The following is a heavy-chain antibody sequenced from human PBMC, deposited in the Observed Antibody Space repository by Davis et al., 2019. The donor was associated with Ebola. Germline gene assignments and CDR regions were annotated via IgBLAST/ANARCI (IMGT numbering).Heavy chain of an antibody. CDR1: GFTVSSNY. V-gene: IGHV3-53*01. CDR2: IYSGGST. J-gene: IGHJ6*02. D-gene: IGHD3-10*01. CDR3: ARDHRDYYGSGSYLYRVGMDV. Sequence: EYPMLSCAASGFTVSSNYMSRVRQAPGKGLEWVSVIYSGGSTYYADSVKGRFTISRDNSKNTLYLQMNSLRAEDTAVYYCARDHRDYYGSGSYLYRVGMDVWGQGTTVTVSS.